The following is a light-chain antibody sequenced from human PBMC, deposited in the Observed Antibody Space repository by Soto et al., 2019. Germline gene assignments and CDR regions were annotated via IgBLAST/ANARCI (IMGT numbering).Light chain of an antibody. CDR1: QSLSYW. V-gene: IGKV1-5*03. Sequence: DIQMTQSPSTLSASVGDTVTITCRASQSLSYWLAWYQQKPGQAPKLLIHKASTLESGVPSRFSGSGSVTEFTLTISSLQPDDFATFYCQQYDRFPYTFGQGTKLEIK. CDR3: QQYDRFPYT. J-gene: IGKJ2*01. CDR2: KAS.